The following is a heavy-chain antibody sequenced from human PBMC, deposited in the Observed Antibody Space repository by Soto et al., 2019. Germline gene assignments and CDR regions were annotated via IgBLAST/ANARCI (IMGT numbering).Heavy chain of an antibody. J-gene: IGHJ6*03. V-gene: IGHV4-59*01. Sequence: SETLSLTCTVSGGSIRSYYWSWIRQPPGKGLEWIGYIYYSGSTNYNPSLKSRVTISVDTSKNQFSLKLSSVTAADTAVYYCATTRNYYYYMDVWGKGTTVTVSS. CDR1: GGSIRSYY. CDR3: ATTRNYYYYMDV. CDR2: IYYSGST.